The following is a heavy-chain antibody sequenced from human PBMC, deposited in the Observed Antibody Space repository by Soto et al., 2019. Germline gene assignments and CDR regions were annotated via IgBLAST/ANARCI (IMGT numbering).Heavy chain of an antibody. Sequence: SETLSLTCTVSGGSISSGGYYWSWIRQHPGKGLEWIGYIYYSGSTYYNPSLKSRVTISVDTSKNQFSLKLSSVTAADTAVYYCARETRLVATATIWFDPWGQGTLVTVSS. CDR2: IYYSGST. J-gene: IGHJ5*02. D-gene: IGHD5-12*01. CDR1: GGSISSGGYY. CDR3: ARETRLVATATIWFDP. V-gene: IGHV4-31*03.